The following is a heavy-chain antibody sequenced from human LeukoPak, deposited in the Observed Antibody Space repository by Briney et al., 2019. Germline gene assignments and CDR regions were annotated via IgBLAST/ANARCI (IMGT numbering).Heavy chain of an antibody. J-gene: IGHJ4*02. D-gene: IGHD1-14*01. CDR2: ISSSSSTI. CDR3: ARDDEPLGDY. CDR1: GFTFSSYS. Sequence: GGSLRLSCAASGFTFSSYSMNWVRQAPGKGLEWVSYISSSSSTIYYADSVKGRFTISRDNSKNTLYLQMNSLRAEDTAVYYCARDDEPLGDYWGQGTLVTVSS. V-gene: IGHV3-48*01.